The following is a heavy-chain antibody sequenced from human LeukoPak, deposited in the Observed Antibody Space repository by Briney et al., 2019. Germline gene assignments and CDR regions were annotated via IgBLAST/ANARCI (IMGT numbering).Heavy chain of an antibody. D-gene: IGHD6-6*01. V-gene: IGHV1-8*01. Sequence: ASIKASCKASGNTLTSYYINRVRQATGQGLEWMGWMNPNSGNTGYAQKFQGRVTMTRNTSISTAYMELSSLRSEDTAVYYCARDRRIAARLPGRGFDYWGQGTLATVSS. CDR1: GNTLTSYY. J-gene: IGHJ4*02. CDR2: MNPNSGNT. CDR3: ARDRRIAARLPGRGFDY.